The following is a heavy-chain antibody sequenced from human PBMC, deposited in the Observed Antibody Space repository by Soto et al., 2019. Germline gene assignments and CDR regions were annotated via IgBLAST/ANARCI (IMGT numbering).Heavy chain of an antibody. D-gene: IGHD6-13*01. J-gene: IGHJ4*02. CDR2: ISYDGSNK. V-gene: IGHV3-30*18. CDR1: GFTFSSYG. Sequence: QVQLVESGGGVVQPGRSLRLSCAASGFTFSSYGMHWVRQAPGKGLEWVAVISYDGSNKYYADSVKGRFTISRDNSKNTLYLQMNSLRAEDKAVYYCAKDEGAAAGTFDYWGQGTLVTVSS. CDR3: AKDEGAAAGTFDY.